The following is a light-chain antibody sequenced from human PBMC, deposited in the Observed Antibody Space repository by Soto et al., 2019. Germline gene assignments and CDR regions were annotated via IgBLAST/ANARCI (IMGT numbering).Light chain of an antibody. CDR2: DAS. J-gene: IGKJ1*01. Sequence: EIGVTQSPATLSLSPGERATLSCRASQSVSTYLAWYQQKPGQAPRLLIYDASNRATGIPARFSGSGSGTDFTLTISSLEPEDFAVYYCQQRSNWPWTFGQRTKVDIK. V-gene: IGKV3-11*01. CDR3: QQRSNWPWT. CDR1: QSVSTY.